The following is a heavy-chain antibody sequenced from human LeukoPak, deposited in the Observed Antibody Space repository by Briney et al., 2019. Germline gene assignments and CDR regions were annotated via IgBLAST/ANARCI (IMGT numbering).Heavy chain of an antibody. CDR3: ARALDDYGDIRSDY. CDR1: GYTFTSYG. V-gene: IGHV1-18*01. J-gene: IGHJ4*02. Sequence: ASVKVSCKASGYTFTSYGISWVRQAPGQGLEWMGWISAYNGNTNYAQKLQGRVTMTTDTSTSTAYMELRSLRPDDTAVYYCARALDDYGDIRSDYWGQGTLVTVSS. CDR2: ISAYNGNT. D-gene: IGHD4-17*01.